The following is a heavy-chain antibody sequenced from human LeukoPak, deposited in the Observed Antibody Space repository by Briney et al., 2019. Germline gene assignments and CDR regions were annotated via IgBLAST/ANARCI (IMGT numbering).Heavy chain of an antibody. Sequence: SETPSLTCTVSGGSISSYSWTWIRQPPGKGLEWIGSIYYSGSTNYNPSLKSRVTISVDTSKNHFSLKLSSVTAADTAVYYCARDRVLGAFDIWGQGTMVTVSS. CDR2: IYYSGST. D-gene: IGHD3-16*01. V-gene: IGHV4-59*01. CDR1: GGSISSYS. CDR3: ARDRVLGAFDI. J-gene: IGHJ3*02.